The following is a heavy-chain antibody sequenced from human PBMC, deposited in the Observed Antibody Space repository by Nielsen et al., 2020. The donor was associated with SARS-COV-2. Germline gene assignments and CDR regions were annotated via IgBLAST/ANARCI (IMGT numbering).Heavy chain of an antibody. CDR3: ARDSEPHRSGSGPFDY. Sequence: GESLKISCAASGSPFSSYEMNWVRQAPGKGLEWVSYISSSGSTIYYADSVKGRFTISRDNAKNSLYLQMNSLRAEDTAVYYCARDSEPHRSGSGPFDYWGQGTLVTVSS. CDR1: GSPFSSYE. CDR2: ISSSGSTI. V-gene: IGHV3-48*03. J-gene: IGHJ4*02. D-gene: IGHD3-10*01.